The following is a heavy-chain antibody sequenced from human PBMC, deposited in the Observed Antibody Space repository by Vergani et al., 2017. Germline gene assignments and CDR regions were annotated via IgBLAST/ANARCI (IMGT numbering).Heavy chain of an antibody. D-gene: IGHD2-8*01. CDR3: ARYLVMVYGVVDY. J-gene: IGHJ4*02. Sequence: EVQLVESGGGLVQPGGSLRLSCAASGFTFSSYWMSWVRQAPGKGLEWVANIKQDGSEKYYVDSVKGRFTISRDNAKNSLYLQMNSLRAEDTAVYYCARYLVMVYGVVDYWGQGTLVTVSS. CDR1: GFTFSSYW. CDR2: IKQDGSEK. V-gene: IGHV3-7*03.